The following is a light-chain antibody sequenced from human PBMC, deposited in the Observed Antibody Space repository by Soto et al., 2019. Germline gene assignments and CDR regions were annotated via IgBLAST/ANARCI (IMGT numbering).Light chain of an antibody. CDR3: SSYTDSNTVL. CDR2: EVA. V-gene: IGLV2-14*01. J-gene: IGLJ2*01. CDR1: SSDVGAYNY. Sequence: QYALTQPASVSGSPGQSITISCTGTSSDVGAYNYVSWYQHHPGKAPKLIIYEVANRPSGVSNRFSGYKSGNTASLTISGLQAEDEADYYCSSYTDSNTVLFGGGTKLTVL.